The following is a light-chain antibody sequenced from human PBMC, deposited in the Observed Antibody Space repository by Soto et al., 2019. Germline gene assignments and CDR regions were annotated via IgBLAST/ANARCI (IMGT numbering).Light chain of an antibody. Sequence: QSALTQPASVSGSPGQSITISFTGTSSDVGGYDFVSWYRQYPGQAPKILIYEVTHRPSGVPDRFSGSKSGNTASLTISGRQSDDEADYYCSSYTITSSTVFGPGTKLTVL. J-gene: IGLJ1*01. V-gene: IGLV2-14*01. CDR1: SSDVGGYDF. CDR3: SSYTITSSTV. CDR2: EVT.